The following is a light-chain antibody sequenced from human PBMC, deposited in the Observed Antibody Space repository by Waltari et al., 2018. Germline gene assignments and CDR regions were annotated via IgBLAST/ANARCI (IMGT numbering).Light chain of an antibody. CDR3: MQTTQTPST. V-gene: IGKV2-28*01. J-gene: IGKJ1*01. Sequence: DIVLTPSPLSLPVTPGAPASISCRSSQSLLHSNGFNYLDWFVQKPGQSPQLLIYLGSNRASGVPDRVTGSGSGTDFTLQISRVEAEDVGVYFCMQTTQTPSTFGQGTKVEI. CDR1: QSLLHSNGFNY. CDR2: LGS.